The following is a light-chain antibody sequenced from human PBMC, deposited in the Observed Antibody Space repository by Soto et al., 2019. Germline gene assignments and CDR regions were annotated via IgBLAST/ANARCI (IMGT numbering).Light chain of an antibody. CDR2: EAS. V-gene: IGLV2-18*01. CDR1: STDFVSYNR. Sequence: QSSVTQPPWVSGSPGQSFTISCTGTSTDFVSYNRVSWYQQPPGTAPKLIIYEASNRPSGVPDRFSGSKSGNTASLTISGLQAADEADYYCRLYTSENTYVFGTGTKVTVL. CDR3: RLYTSENTYV. J-gene: IGLJ1*01.